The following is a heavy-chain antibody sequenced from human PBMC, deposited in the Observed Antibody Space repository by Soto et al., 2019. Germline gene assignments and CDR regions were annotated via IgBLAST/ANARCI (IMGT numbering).Heavy chain of an antibody. CDR1: GFTFSSYA. J-gene: IGHJ4*02. D-gene: IGHD6-19*01. Sequence: QVQLVESEGGVVQPGRSLRLSCAASGFTFSSYAMHWVRQAPGKGLEWVTVISYDGIVKYFADSVKGRVTISRDNFKNILYLQMNSLRAEDTAVSYCARSSGYYQFDYWGQGTLLTVSS. V-gene: IGHV3-30-3*01. CDR3: ARSSGYYQFDY. CDR2: ISYDGIVK.